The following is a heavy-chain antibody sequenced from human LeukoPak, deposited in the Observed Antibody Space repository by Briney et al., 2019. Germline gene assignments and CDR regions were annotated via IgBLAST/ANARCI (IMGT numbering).Heavy chain of an antibody. D-gene: IGHD5-18*01. V-gene: IGHV1-69*13. J-gene: IGHJ4*02. CDR2: TIPIFGTA. CDR1: GGTFISYA. CDR3: ARLGGYSYGPGFDY. Sequence: ASVKVSCKASGGTFISYAISWVRQAPGQGLEWMGGTIPIFGTANYAQKFQGRVTITADESTSTAYMELSSLRSEDTAVYYCARLGGYSYGPGFDYWGQGTLVTVSS.